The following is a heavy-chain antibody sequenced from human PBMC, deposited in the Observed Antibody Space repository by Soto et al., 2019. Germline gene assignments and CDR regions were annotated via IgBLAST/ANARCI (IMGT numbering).Heavy chain of an antibody. J-gene: IGHJ4*02. Sequence: PSETLSLTCTVSGGSISSYYWSWIRQPPGKGLEWIGYIYYSGSTNYNPSLKSRVTISVDTSKNQFSLKLSSVTAADTAVYYCARPTVWMGFEYWGQGTLVTVSS. D-gene: IGHD3-16*01. V-gene: IGHV4-59*01. CDR1: GGSISSYY. CDR3: ARPTVWMGFEY. CDR2: IYYSGST.